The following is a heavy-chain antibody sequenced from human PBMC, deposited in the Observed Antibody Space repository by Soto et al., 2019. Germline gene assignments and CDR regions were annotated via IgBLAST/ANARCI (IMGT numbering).Heavy chain of an antibody. CDR2: ISYDGSNK. CDR3: ARDSGMYYYDSSGYEWFDP. Sequence: QVQLVESGGGVVQPGRSLRLSCAASGFTFSSYAMHWVRQAPGKGLEWVAVISYDGSNKYYADSVKGRFTISRDNSKNPLXXQMNSLRAEDTAVYYCARDSGMYYYDSSGYEWFDPWGQGTLVTVSS. J-gene: IGHJ5*02. V-gene: IGHV3-30-3*01. D-gene: IGHD3-22*01. CDR1: GFTFSSYA.